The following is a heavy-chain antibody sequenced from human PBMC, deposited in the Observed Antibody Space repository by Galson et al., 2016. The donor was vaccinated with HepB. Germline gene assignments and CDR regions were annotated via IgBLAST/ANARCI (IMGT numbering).Heavy chain of an antibody. CDR1: GYSFVSYN. CDR2: MNPSSGTT. Sequence: SVKVSCKASGYSFVSYNINWVRQATGQGPEWMGWMNPSSGTTGYAQNFQGRVTMARDTSISTAYMELSSLRSEDTAVYYCAREGSYDYWGQGTLVTVSS. CDR3: AREGSYDY. V-gene: IGHV1-8*01. J-gene: IGHJ4*02.